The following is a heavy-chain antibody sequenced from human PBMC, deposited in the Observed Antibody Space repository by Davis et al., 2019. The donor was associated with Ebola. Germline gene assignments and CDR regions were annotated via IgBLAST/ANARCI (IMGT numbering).Heavy chain of an antibody. V-gene: IGHV3-7*01. Sequence: PGGSLRLSCAASGFTFSNYWMNWVRQAPGKGPEWVAYIKPDGSDKFYVDYVKGRFTISRDNAKNSLYLQMNSLRAEDAAVYYCARDRGWLQHDYWGQGTLVIVSS. CDR3: ARDRGWLQHDY. CDR1: GFTFSNYW. D-gene: IGHD5-24*01. J-gene: IGHJ4*02. CDR2: IKPDGSDK.